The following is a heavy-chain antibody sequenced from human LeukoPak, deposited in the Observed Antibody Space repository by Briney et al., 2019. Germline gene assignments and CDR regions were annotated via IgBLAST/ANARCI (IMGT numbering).Heavy chain of an antibody. Sequence: MSSETLSLTCTVSGGSISTYYWSWIRQPPGKGLEWIGYIYYTGSTNYNPSLKSRVTISVDTSKNQFSLKLSSVTAADTAVYYCARDQGTLRFLEWRFDYWGQGTLVTVSS. V-gene: IGHV4-59*12. CDR2: IYYTGST. D-gene: IGHD3-3*01. CDR3: ARDQGTLRFLEWRFDY. CDR1: GGSISTYY. J-gene: IGHJ4*02.